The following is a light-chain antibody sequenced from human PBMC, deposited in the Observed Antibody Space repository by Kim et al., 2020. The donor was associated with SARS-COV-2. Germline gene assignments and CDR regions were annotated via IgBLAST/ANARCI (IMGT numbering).Light chain of an antibody. CDR2: MAS. V-gene: IGKV1-5*03. J-gene: IGKJ4*01. CDR3: QQYNVYSLLT. CDR1: QSISRW. Sequence: SVGDRVTIPCRARQSISRWLAWYQQKPGKAPKLLIYMASTLETGVSSRFSGSGSGTEFTLTLSSLQPDDVATYYCQQYNVYSLLTFGGGTKVDIK.